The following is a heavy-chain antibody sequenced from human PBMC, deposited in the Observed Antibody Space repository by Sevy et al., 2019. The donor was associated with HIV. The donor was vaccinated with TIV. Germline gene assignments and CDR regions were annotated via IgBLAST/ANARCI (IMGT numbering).Heavy chain of an antibody. CDR3: TRGHWGYGSGSFYFAS. D-gene: IGHD3-10*01. Sequence: GGSLRLSCAASGFSVRDNSMSWVRQAPGQGLEWVSVISAGISTYYAESVQGRFTISRDSSGNMVYLQMNSPRPEDTANYYCTRGHWGYGSGSFYFASWGQGTLVTVSS. J-gene: IGHJ4*02. CDR2: ISAGIST. V-gene: IGHV3-53*01. CDR1: GFSVRDNS.